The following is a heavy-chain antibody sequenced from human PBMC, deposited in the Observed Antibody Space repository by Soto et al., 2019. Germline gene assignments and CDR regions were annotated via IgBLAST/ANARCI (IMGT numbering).Heavy chain of an antibody. J-gene: IGHJ6*02. D-gene: IGHD3-10*01. CDR3: ARGVRGSGSYYIYYYYYGMDV. V-gene: IGHV1-8*01. CDR2: MNPNSGNT. CDR1: GYTFTSYD. Sequence: ASVKVSCKASGYTFTSYDINWVRQATGQGLEWMGWMNPNSGNTGYAQKFQGRVTMTRNTSISTAYMELSSLRSEDTAVYYCARGVRGSGSYYIYYYYYGMDVWGQGTTVTVSS.